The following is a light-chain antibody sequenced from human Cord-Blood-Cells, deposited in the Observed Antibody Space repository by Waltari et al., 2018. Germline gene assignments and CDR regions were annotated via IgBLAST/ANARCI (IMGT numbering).Light chain of an antibody. CDR1: QSVSSY. CDR2: DAS. Sequence: EIVLTQSPATLSLSPGERATLSCRASQSVSSYLAWYQQTPGQAPRLLIYDASNRATGIPARFSGSGSGTDFTLTISSLEPEDFAVYYCQQRSNWPPITFVPGTKVDIK. J-gene: IGKJ3*01. V-gene: IGKV3-11*01. CDR3: QQRSNWPPIT.